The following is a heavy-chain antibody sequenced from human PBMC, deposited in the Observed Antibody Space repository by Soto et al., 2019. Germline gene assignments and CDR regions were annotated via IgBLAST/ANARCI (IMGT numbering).Heavy chain of an antibody. CDR3: ARGEYYEFWSGYYAYYYGMDV. CDR2: MNPNSGNT. Sequence: ASVKVSCKASGYTFTSYDINWVRQATGQGLEWMGWMNPNSGNTGYAQKFQGRVTMTRNTSISTAYMELSSLRSEDTAVYYCARGEYYEFWSGYYAYYYGMDVWGQGTTVTVSS. J-gene: IGHJ6*02. V-gene: IGHV1-8*01. D-gene: IGHD3-3*01. CDR1: GYTFTSYD.